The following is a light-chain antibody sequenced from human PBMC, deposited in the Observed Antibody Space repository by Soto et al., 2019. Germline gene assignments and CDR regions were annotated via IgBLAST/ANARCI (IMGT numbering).Light chain of an antibody. Sequence: DIVMTQSPLSLTVTPGEPASISCSSSQSLLQSNGYNYLDWYLQKPEQSPQLLVYFGSYRASGVADRLSGSESGTDFTLKIRRVEAEDVGVYYCMQSGHIPPTFGQGTKVE. V-gene: IGKV2-28*01. CDR2: FGS. CDR1: QSLLQSNGYNY. J-gene: IGKJ1*01. CDR3: MQSGHIPPT.